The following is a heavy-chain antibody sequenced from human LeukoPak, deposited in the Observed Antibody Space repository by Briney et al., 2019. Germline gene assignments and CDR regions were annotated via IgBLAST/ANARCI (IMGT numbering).Heavy chain of an antibody. CDR2: IYYRGST. CDR3: ARGGDYGDFRYFDY. D-gene: IGHD4-17*01. CDR1: GGSINNYY. J-gene: IGHJ4*02. Sequence: KPSETLSLTCTVSGGSINNYYWSWIRQPPGKGLEWIGYIYYRGSTNYNPSLKSRVTFSVDTSKNQFSLKLNSVTAADTAVYYCARGGDYGDFRYFDYWGQGTLVTVSS. V-gene: IGHV4-59*01.